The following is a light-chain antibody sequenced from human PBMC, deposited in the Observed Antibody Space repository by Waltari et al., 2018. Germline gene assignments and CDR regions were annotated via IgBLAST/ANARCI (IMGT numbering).Light chain of an antibody. Sequence: DIQMTQSPSTLSASVGDRVTIPCRASQSISSWLAWYQQKPGKAPKLLIYKAASLESGVPSRFSGRGSGTEFTLTISSLQPDDFATYYCQQYNSYWTFGQGTKVEIK. CDR3: QQYNSYWT. V-gene: IGKV1-5*03. J-gene: IGKJ1*01. CDR2: KAA. CDR1: QSISSW.